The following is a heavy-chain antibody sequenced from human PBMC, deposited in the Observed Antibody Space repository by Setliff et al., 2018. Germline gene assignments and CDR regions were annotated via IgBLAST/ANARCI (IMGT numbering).Heavy chain of an antibody. CDR1: GASFSDYY. J-gene: IGHJ4*02. D-gene: IGHD3-22*01. CDR2: INHSGST. CDR3: AKEGYYDHFGYYHYYFDF. V-gene: IGHV4-34*01. Sequence: NPSETLSLTCTVYGASFSDYYWGWIRQPPGKGLEWIAEINHSGSTNYNPSLKSRVTISVDTSKNQFSLKLSSVTAADTAVYYCAKEGYYDHFGYYHYYFDFWGQGTLVTVSS.